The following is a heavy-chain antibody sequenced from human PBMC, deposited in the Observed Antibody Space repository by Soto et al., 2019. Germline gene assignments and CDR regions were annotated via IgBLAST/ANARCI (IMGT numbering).Heavy chain of an antibody. V-gene: IGHV4-34*01. D-gene: IGHD3-10*01. J-gene: IGHJ4*02. CDR3: ARRSMVRGVITILYYFDY. CDR2: INHSGST. Sequence: SETLSLTCAVYGGSFSGYYWSWIRQPPGKGLEWIGEINHSGSTNYNPSLKSRVTISVDTSKNQFSLKLSSVTAADTAVYYCARRSMVRGVITILYYFDYWGQGTLVTVSS. CDR1: GGSFSGYY.